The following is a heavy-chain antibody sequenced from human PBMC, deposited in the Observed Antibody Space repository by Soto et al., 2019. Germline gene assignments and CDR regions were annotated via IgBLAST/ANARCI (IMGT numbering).Heavy chain of an antibody. V-gene: IGHV3-30-3*01. CDR2: ISYDGSNK. CDR3: ARGPTQGYYDFWSGYRPASHYYYGMDV. D-gene: IGHD3-3*01. CDR1: GFTFSSYA. Sequence: PGGSLRLSCAASGFTFSSYAMHWVRQAPGKGLEWVAVISYDGSNKYYADSVKGRFTISRDNSKNTLYLQMNSLRAEDTAVYYCARGPTQGYYDFWSGYRPASHYYYGMDVWGQGTTVTVSS. J-gene: IGHJ6*02.